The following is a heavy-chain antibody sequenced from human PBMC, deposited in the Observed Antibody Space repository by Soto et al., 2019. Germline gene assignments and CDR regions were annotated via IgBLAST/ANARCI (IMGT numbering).Heavy chain of an antibody. CDR3: AREGAASHTYYYGTDV. J-gene: IGHJ6*02. Sequence: QVQLQESGPGLVKPSQTLSLTCTVSGVSISSGDSYWSWVRQPPGKGLEWIGYIYYDGSTYYNPAIMIRVTISVDTSKNQFSLKLNSMTAADTAVYYCAREGAASHTYYYGTDVWGQGTTVTVSS. D-gene: IGHD3-16*01. CDR2: IYYDGST. CDR1: GVSISSGDSY. V-gene: IGHV4-30-4*01.